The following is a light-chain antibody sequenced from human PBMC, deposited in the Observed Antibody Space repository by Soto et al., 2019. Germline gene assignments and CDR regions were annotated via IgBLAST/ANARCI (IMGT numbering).Light chain of an antibody. CDR1: QTIDNY. Sequence: DIQMTQSPSSLSASVGDRVTITCRASQTIDNYLNWYQQKPGEAPQLLIYTTANVQPGGPSGFSDSGSGTEFTLTISSLQPEDFATYYCQQTYSSPQTFGQGTKLEIK. CDR3: QQTYSSPQT. CDR2: TTA. V-gene: IGKV1-39*01. J-gene: IGKJ2*01.